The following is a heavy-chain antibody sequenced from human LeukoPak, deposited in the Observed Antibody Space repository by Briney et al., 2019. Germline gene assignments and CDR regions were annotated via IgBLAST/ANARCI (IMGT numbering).Heavy chain of an antibody. CDR3: ALLMVRGVIGAFDI. V-gene: IGHV1-24*01. Sequence: GASVKVSCKVSGYTLTELSMHWVRQAPGKGLEWMGGFDPGDGETIYAQKFQGRVTMTEDTSTDTAYMELSSLRSEDTAVYYCALLMVRGVIGAFDIWGQGTMVTVSS. D-gene: IGHD3-10*01. CDR1: GYTLTELS. J-gene: IGHJ3*02. CDR2: FDPGDGET.